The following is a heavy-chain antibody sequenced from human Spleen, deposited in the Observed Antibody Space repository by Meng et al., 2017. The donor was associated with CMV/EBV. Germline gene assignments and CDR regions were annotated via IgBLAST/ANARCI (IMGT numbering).Heavy chain of an antibody. J-gene: IGHJ1*01. D-gene: IGHD1-1*01. CDR2: IYYSGST. CDR1: GGSISNSNYH. Sequence: SETLSLTCTVSGGSISNSNYHWGWIRQPPGKGLEWIGSIYYSGSTYYKPSLKSRVTISVDTSKNQFPLRLNSVTSADTAVYYCARRGRRQAEYFQLWGQGTLVTVSS. V-gene: IGHV4-39*01. CDR3: ARRGRRQAEYFQL.